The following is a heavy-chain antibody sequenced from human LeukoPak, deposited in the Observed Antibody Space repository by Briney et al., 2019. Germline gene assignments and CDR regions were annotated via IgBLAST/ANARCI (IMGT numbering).Heavy chain of an antibody. J-gene: IGHJ5*02. V-gene: IGHV3-33*01. CDR3: AREVVVAANPSAGWFDP. D-gene: IGHD2-15*01. CDR1: GFTFSSYG. Sequence: GGSLRLSCAASGFTFSSYGMHWVRQAPGKGLEWVAVIWYDGSNKYYADSVKGRFTISRDNSKNTLYLQMSSLRAEDTAVYYCAREVVVAANPSAGWFDPWGQGTLVTVSS. CDR2: IWYDGSNK.